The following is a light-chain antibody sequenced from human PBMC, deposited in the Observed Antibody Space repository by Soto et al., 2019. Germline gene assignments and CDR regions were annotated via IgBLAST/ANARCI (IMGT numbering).Light chain of an antibody. V-gene: IGKV1-5*01. J-gene: IGKJ5*01. Sequence: DIQMPQSPSSLSASLGDRVTITCLASQSISSWLAWYQQKPGKAPKLLIYDASSLESGVPSRFSGSGSGTEFTLTISSLQPDDFATYYCQQYNSYSTWTFAQGTRLEI. CDR1: QSISSW. CDR2: DAS. CDR3: QQYNSYSTWT.